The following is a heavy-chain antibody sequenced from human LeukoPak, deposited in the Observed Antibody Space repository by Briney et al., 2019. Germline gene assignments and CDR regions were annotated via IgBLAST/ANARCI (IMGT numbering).Heavy chain of an antibody. V-gene: IGHV3-23*01. CDR3: ARDYGSGSYPYWFDP. CDR2: ISDSGGNT. Sequence: GGSLRLSRAASGFTFSTYAMSWVRQAPGKGLEWVSTISDSGGNTYYADSVKGRFTISRDNAKNSLYLQMNSLRAEDTAVYYCARDYGSGSYPYWFDPWGQGTLVTVSS. J-gene: IGHJ5*02. CDR1: GFTFSTYA. D-gene: IGHD3-10*01.